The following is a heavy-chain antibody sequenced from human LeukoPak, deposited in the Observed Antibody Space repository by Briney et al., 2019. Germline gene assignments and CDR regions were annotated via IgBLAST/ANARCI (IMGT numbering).Heavy chain of an antibody. D-gene: IGHD3-3*01. Sequence: SATLSLTCAVSGSSISSGYYWGSIRQPPGTGMEWIGSIYHSGSTYYNPSLKSRVTISVDTAKNQFSLNLSSLPAASTAADYSAGYRITLWSDMDVWGKGTPVTVSS. CDR2: IYHSGST. V-gene: IGHV4-38-2*01. J-gene: IGHJ6*04. CDR3: AGYRITLWSDMDV. CDR1: GSSISSGYY.